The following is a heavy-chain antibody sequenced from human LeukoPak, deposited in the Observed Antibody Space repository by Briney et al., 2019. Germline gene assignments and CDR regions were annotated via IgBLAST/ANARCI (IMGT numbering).Heavy chain of an antibody. CDR1: GFTFSDYS. V-gene: IGHV3-48*04. D-gene: IGHD6-19*01. CDR3: ARGAYSSGWAYFDH. Sequence: HPGGSLRLSCAASGFTFSDYSMNWVRQAPGKGLVWVSYISFSVNTKYYGDSVKGRFTISRDNAKNSLYLHMDSLRAEDTAVYYCARGAYSSGWAYFDHWGQGTLVTVSS. J-gene: IGHJ4*02. CDR2: ISFSVNTK.